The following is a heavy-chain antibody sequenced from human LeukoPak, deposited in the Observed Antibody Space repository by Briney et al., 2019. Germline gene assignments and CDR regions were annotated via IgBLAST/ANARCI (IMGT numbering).Heavy chain of an antibody. CDR3: AKCDDYYGLPFDP. D-gene: IGHD3-10*01. CDR2: IKYDGTNK. Sequence: PGGSLRLSCAASGFTFRSYGMSWVRQAPGEGLEWVAFIKYDGTNKYYADSVKGRFTISRDNSKNTLHLQMNSLRTDDTAVYYCAKCDDYYGLPFDPWGQGTLVIVSS. J-gene: IGHJ5*02. CDR1: GFTFRSYG. V-gene: IGHV3-30*02.